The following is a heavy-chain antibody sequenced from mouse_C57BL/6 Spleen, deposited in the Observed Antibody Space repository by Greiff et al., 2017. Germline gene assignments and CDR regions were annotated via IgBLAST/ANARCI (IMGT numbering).Heavy chain of an antibody. CDR3: ARRGYEGAMDY. CDR2: IYPGDGDT. D-gene: IGHD3-1*01. J-gene: IGHJ4*01. V-gene: IGHV1-80*01. Sequence: VQLQQSGAELVKPGASVKISCKASGYAFSSYWMNWVKQRPGKGLEGIGQIYPGDGDTNYNGKFKGKATLTADKSSSTAYMQLSSLTSEDAAVYFCARRGYEGAMDYWGQGTSVTVSS. CDR1: GYAFSSYW.